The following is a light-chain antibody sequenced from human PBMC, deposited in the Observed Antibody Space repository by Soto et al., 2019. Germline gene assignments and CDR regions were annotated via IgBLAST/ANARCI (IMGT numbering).Light chain of an antibody. J-gene: IGKJ1*01. CDR2: GAS. Sequence: NVLTQSPGTLSLSPGERATLSCRASQSVNNNYLAWYQQKPGQAPRLLIYGASSRATGIPDRFSGSGSGTDFTLTISRLELEDYAVYYCQQYGPSKTFGQGTKVEIK. CDR1: QSVNNNY. V-gene: IGKV3-20*01. CDR3: QQYGPSKT.